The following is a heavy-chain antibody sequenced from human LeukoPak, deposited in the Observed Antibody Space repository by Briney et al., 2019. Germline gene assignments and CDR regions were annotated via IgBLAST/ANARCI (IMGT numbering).Heavy chain of an antibody. Sequence: GGSLRLSCAASGFTFSSYAMSWVRQAPGKGLEWASAISGSGGSTYYADSVKGRFTISRDNSKNTLYLQMNSLRAEDTAVYYCAKSGRAYGSGSYYNDYWGQGTLVTVSS. CDR1: GFTFSSYA. V-gene: IGHV3-23*01. CDR3: AKSGRAYGSGSYYNDY. D-gene: IGHD3-10*01. J-gene: IGHJ4*02. CDR2: ISGSGGST.